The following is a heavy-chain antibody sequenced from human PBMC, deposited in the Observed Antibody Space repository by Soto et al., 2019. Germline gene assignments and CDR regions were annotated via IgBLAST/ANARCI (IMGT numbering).Heavy chain of an antibody. CDR2: INSGGTNR. D-gene: IGHD2-21*02. V-gene: IGHV3-48*03. CDR3: ARGIRNHYGHGGDYPDDDF. J-gene: IGHJ4*02. Sequence: PGGSLRLSCAASGFTFSSFEMNWFRQAPGKGLEWVSYINSGGTNRYYADSVKGRFTISRDDAKNSLFLQMNSLRSEDTAIYYCARGIRNHYGHGGDYPDDDFWGQGTLVTVSS. CDR1: GFTFSSFE.